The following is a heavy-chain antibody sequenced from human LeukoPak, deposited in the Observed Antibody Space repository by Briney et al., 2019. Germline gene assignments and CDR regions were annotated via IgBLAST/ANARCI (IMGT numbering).Heavy chain of an antibody. J-gene: IGHJ1*01. Sequence: GGSLRLSCAASGFIVSSYEMNWVRQAPGKGLEWVAYISSSGRTTSYADSVKGRFTISRANAKNSLYLQMNSLRAEDTAVYYCAKDPDYGGNFPEYFQHWGQGTLVTVSS. V-gene: IGHV3-48*03. D-gene: IGHD4-23*01. CDR3: AKDPDYGGNFPEYFQH. CDR2: ISSSGRTT. CDR1: GFIVSSYE.